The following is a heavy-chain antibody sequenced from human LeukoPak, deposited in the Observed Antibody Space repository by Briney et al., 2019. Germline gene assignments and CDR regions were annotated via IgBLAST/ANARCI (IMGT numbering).Heavy chain of an antibody. Sequence: SDTLSLTCTVSGGSISSSSYYWGWIRQPPGKGLEWIANIYYSGSTYYNPSLKSRVAIFVDTSKNQFSLILHSVAAADTAVYYCARRSEFDNTHYHYFDYWGQGALVTVSS. CDR1: GGSISSSSYY. J-gene: IGHJ4*02. V-gene: IGHV4-39*01. CDR2: IYYSGST. CDR3: ARRSEFDNTHYHYFDY. D-gene: IGHD2-15*01.